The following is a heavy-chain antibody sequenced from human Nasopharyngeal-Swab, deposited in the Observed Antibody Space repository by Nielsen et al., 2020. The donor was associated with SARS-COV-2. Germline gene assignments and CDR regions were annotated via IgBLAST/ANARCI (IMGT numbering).Heavy chain of an antibody. Sequence: GGFLRLSCAASGFTFSSYGMHWVRQAPGKGVGGVAVISYDGSNKYYADSVKGRFTISRDNSKNTLYLRMNSLRAEDTAVYYCAKEAGYYDILTGYYLSLGYGMDVWGQGTTVTVSS. CDR1: GFTFSSYG. CDR2: ISYDGSNK. J-gene: IGHJ6*02. CDR3: AKEAGYYDILTGYYLSLGYGMDV. D-gene: IGHD3-9*01. V-gene: IGHV3-30*18.